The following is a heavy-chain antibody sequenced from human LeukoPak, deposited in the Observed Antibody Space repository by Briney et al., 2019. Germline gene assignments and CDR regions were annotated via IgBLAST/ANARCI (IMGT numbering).Heavy chain of an antibody. V-gene: IGHV4-34*01. D-gene: IGHD3-10*01. Sequence: PSETLSLTCAVYGGSFSGYYRSWIRQPPGKGLEWIGEINHSGSTNYNPSLKSRVTISVDTSKNQFSLKLSSVTAADTAVYYCARRIRLLWFGEVFDYWGQGTLVTVSS. CDR1: GGSFSGYY. J-gene: IGHJ4*02. CDR3: ARRIRLLWFGEVFDY. CDR2: INHSGST.